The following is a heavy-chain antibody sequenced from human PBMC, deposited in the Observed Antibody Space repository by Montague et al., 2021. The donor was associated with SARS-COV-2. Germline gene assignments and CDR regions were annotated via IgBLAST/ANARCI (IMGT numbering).Heavy chain of an antibody. CDR1: GGSISSGGYY. V-gene: IGHV4-31*11. CDR2: IYYSVSN. D-gene: IGHD2-15*01. CDR3: AGDKEKIF. Sequence: TLSLTCAVSGGSISSGGYYWIWLPPHPEKGLEWFGSIYYSVSNNYSPPLRSPVTISEAKTQNPFSLKLISVTAADTDVYYCAGDKEKIFWGQGILVTASS. J-gene: IGHJ4*02.